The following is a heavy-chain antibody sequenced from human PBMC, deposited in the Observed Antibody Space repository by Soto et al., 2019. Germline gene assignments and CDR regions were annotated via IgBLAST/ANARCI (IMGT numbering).Heavy chain of an antibody. J-gene: IGHJ5*02. CDR3: ARDLRGRRSGRFDP. CDR1: GDPITSGGFY. CDR2: IYYSGVT. Sequence: QVQLQESGPGLVKPSETLSLTCTLSGDPITSGGFYWTWIRQHPAKGLEWIGYIYYSGVTYYNPSLRSRATTSVDTSKNQCSLNLSSVSAADTAMYYCARDLRGRRSGRFDPWGQGTLVTVSS. D-gene: IGHD3-10*01. V-gene: IGHV4-31*03.